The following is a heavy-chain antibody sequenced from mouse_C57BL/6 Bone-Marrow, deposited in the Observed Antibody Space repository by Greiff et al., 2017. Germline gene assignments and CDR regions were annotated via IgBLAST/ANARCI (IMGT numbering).Heavy chain of an antibody. CDR3: ARIDLSITTVVPFFDY. Sequence: QVQLQQPGAELVKPGASVKLSCKASGYTFTSYWMHWVKQRPGQGLEWIGMIHPNSGSTNYNEKFKSKATLTVDKSSSTAYMQLSSLTSEDSAVYYCARIDLSITTVVPFFDYWGQGTTLTVSS. J-gene: IGHJ2*01. CDR2: IHPNSGST. V-gene: IGHV1-64*01. D-gene: IGHD1-1*01. CDR1: GYTFTSYW.